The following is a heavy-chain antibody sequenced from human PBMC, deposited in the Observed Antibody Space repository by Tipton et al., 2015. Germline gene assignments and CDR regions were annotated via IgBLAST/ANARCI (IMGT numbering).Heavy chain of an antibody. Sequence: QSGPEVKKPGASVKVSCKASGYTFTSYGISWVRQAPGQGLEWMGAIIPIFETGNYAQKFKDRITITADGSTNTAYMELRSLRSEDTAVYYCARVTGTGNWFDPWGQGTLVTVSS. CDR1: GYTFTSYG. J-gene: IGHJ5*02. D-gene: IGHD3-9*01. CDR2: IIPIFETG. CDR3: ARVTGTGNWFDP. V-gene: IGHV1-69*13.